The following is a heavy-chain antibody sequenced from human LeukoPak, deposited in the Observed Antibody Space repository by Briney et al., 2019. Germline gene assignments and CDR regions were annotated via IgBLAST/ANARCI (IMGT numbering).Heavy chain of an antibody. J-gene: IGHJ4*02. CDR2: IYYSGST. CDR3: ARDPGGYYDSSGPG. Sequence: PSETLSLTCTVSGGSISSYYWSWIRQPPGKGLEWIGYIYYSGSTYYNPSLKSRVTISVDTSKNQFSLKLSSVTAADTAVYYCARDPGGYYDSSGPGWGQGTLVTVSS. V-gene: IGHV4-59*12. CDR1: GGSISSYY. D-gene: IGHD3-22*01.